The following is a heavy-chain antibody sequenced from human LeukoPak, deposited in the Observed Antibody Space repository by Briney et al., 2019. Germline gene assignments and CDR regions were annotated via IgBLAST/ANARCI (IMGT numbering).Heavy chain of an antibody. CDR1: GYTFTGYY. J-gene: IGHJ1*01. CDR3: ARGPHYYDSSGYEYFQH. CDR2: INPNSGGT. V-gene: IGHV1-2*02. D-gene: IGHD3-22*01. Sequence: EASVKVSCKASGYTFTGYYMHWVRQAPGQGLEWMGWINPNSGGTNYAQKFQGRVTMTRDTSISTACMELSRLRSDDTAVYYCARGPHYYDSSGYEYFQHWGQGTLVTVSS.